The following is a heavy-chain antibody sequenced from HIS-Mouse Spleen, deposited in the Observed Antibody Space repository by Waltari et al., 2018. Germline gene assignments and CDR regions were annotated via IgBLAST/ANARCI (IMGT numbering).Heavy chain of an antibody. CDR1: GGSFSGYY. V-gene: IGHV4-34*01. D-gene: IGHD1-26*01. Sequence: QVQLQQWGAGLLKPSETLSLTCAVYGGSFSGYYWSWIRQPPGKGLEWIGEINHSGSTNYNPSPKSRVTISVDTSKNQLSLKLSSVTAADTAVYYWARMGAASGSYGDYWGQGTLVTVSS. J-gene: IGHJ4*02. CDR3: ARMGAASGSYGDY. CDR2: INHSGST.